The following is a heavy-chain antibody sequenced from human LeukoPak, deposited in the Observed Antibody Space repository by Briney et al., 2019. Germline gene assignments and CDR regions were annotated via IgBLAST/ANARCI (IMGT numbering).Heavy chain of an antibody. CDR1: GGSISSYY. V-gene: IGHV4-59*01. CDR3: ARGLGRWDFDY. CDR2: IYYSGST. D-gene: IGHD3-16*01. J-gene: IGHJ4*02. Sequence: SETLSLTCTVSGGSISSYYWSWIRQPPGKGLEWIGYIYYSGSTNYSPSLKSRVTISVDRSKNQFSLNLRSVTAADTAVYFCARGLGRWDFDYWGQGTRVTVSS.